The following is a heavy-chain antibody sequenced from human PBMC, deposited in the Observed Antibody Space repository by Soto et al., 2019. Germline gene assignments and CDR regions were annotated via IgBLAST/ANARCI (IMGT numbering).Heavy chain of an antibody. Sequence: SGPTLVNPTQTLTLTCTFSGFSLTTSGMCVTWIRQPPGKALEWLALIDWDDAKYYSTSLKTRLTISKDTSKKQVVLTMTNMDPVDTGTYYCARMGGPGDYYYGMDVWVQGTRVTVPS. CDR1: GFSLTTSGMC. J-gene: IGHJ6*02. CDR3: ARMGGPGDYYYGMDV. V-gene: IGHV2-70*01. CDR2: IDWDDAK. D-gene: IGHD1-26*01.